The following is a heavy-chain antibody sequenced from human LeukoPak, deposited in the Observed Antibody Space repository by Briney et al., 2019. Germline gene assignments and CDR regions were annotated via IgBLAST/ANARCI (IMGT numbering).Heavy chain of an antibody. CDR1: GFTFGTYA. CDR2: ISGSRGST. J-gene: IGHJ4*02. CDR3: AKGGDYSTSSELDF. V-gene: IGHV3-23*01. Sequence: GGSLRLSCAASGFTFGTYAMTWVRQAAGKGLEWVSAISGSRGSTYYADSVKGRFTISRDNSKNTLFLQMNSLRPDDTAVYYCAKGGDYSTSSELDFWGQGTLVTVSS. D-gene: IGHD6-6*01.